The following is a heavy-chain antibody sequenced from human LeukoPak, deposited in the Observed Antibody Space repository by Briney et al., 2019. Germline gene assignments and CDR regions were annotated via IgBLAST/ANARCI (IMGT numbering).Heavy chain of an antibody. Sequence: GASVKVSCKASGYTFTSYDIHWVRQARGQGLEWLGWMNPNRCNTGYAQKFQGRVTMTRDTSIRTAYMELNSLRSEDTAVYYCARDLYCSGGSCHSPAGRTYDYWGQGTLVTVSS. CDR3: ARDLYCSGGSCHSPAGRTYDY. V-gene: IGHV1-8*01. CDR1: GYTFTSYD. CDR2: MNPNRCNT. D-gene: IGHD2-15*01. J-gene: IGHJ4*02.